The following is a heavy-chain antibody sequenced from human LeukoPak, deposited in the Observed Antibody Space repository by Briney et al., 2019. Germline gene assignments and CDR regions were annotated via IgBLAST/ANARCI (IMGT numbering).Heavy chain of an antibody. CDR3: AGSKAGAPYFFDY. CDR2: IYYSGST. V-gene: IGHV4-59*08. CDR1: GGSISSFY. Sequence: PSETLSLTCTVSGGSISSFYWSWIRQPPGKGLEWIGYIYYSGSTSYNPYLKSRVTISVDTSKNQFSLKLSSVTAADTAVYYCAGSKAGAPYFFDYWGQGTLVTVSS. D-gene: IGHD1-26*01. J-gene: IGHJ4*02.